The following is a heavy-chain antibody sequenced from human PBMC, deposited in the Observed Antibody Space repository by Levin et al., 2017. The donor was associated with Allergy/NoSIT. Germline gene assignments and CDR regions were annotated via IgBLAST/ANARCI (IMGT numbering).Heavy chain of an antibody. V-gene: IGHV3-74*01. J-gene: IGHJ4*02. CDR2: IYGDGTKI. CDR1: GFTFSAYW. Sequence: ETLSLTCAVSGFTFSAYWMHWVRQVPGKGLVWVSRIYGDGTKINYADSAKGRFTISRDNAKNTVYLQMNSLRAEDTAVYYCVRGEGRYFDWFRADYWGQGTLVTVSS. D-gene: IGHD3-9*01. CDR3: VRGEGRYFDWFRADY.